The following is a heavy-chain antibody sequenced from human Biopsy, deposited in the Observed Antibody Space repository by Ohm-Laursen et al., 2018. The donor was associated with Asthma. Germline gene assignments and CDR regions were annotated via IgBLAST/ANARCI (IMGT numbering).Heavy chain of an antibody. D-gene: IGHD6-13*01. J-gene: IGHJ6*02. CDR1: GGSVSTGSYY. V-gene: IGHV4-34*01. CDR3: ARITNDRIAAAGRYYYYGMDV. Sequence: TLSLTCTASGGSVSTGSYYWSWIHQPPGKGLEWIGEINHSGSTNYNPSLKSRVIISVDTSKNQFSLKLSSVTAADTAVYYCARITNDRIAAAGRYYYYGMDVWGQGTTVTVSS. CDR2: INHSGST.